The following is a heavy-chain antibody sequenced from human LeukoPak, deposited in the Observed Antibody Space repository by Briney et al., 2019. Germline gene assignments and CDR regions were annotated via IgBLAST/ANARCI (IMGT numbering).Heavy chain of an antibody. CDR3: VRSSASSGPNCFDP. J-gene: IGHJ5*02. CDR1: GFTFSTYA. V-gene: IGHV3-64D*09. D-gene: IGHD3-10*01. Sequence: PGGSLRLSCSASGFTFSTYAMHWVRQAPGKGLEYVSAISSDGDSTYNADSVKGRFTTSRDNSKNTLYLQMSSLRTEDTAVYYCVRSSASSGPNCFDPWGQGTLVTVSS. CDR2: ISSDGDST.